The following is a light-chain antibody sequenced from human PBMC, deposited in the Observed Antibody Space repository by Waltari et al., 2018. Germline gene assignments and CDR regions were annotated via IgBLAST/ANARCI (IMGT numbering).Light chain of an antibody. V-gene: IGKV1-5*03. CDR2: KSS. CDR3: QQYNIYTFT. Sequence: DIQMTQSPSTLSASVGDRVTITCRASQSISAYLAWYQQKPGKAPKLLIYKSSTVESGVPSRFSGSGSGTEFTLTISGLQPDDFATYYCQQYNIYTFTFGGGTKVEIK. CDR1: QSISAY. J-gene: IGKJ4*01.